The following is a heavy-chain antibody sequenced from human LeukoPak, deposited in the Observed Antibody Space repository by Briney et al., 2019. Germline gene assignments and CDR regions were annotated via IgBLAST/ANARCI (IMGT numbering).Heavy chain of an antibody. Sequence: SGPTLVNPTQTLTLTCTFSGFSLSMNGVGVGWIRQPPGKALEWLALIYWNDEKRYISSLKSRLTTTKDTSKKQVVLAMTNMSPVDTATYYCVHSGPNGKLDVYHIWGQGTMVTVSS. CDR3: VHSGPNGKLDVYHI. D-gene: IGHD4/OR15-4a*01. J-gene: IGHJ3*02. CDR1: GFSLSMNGVG. CDR2: IYWNDEK. V-gene: IGHV2-5*01.